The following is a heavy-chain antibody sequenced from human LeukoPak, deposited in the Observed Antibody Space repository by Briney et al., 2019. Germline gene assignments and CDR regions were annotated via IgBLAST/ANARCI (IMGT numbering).Heavy chain of an antibody. CDR3: ARGHVTMVRGVTYFDY. V-gene: IGHV4-31*03. CDR2: MYYSGST. CDR1: GCSISSGGYY. D-gene: IGHD3-10*01. Sequence: SETLSLTCTVSGCSISSGGYYWSWIRQHPGKGLEWIVYMYYSGSTYYNPSLKSRVTISVDTSKNQFSLKLSSVTAADTAVYYCARGHVTMVRGVTYFDYWGQGTLVTVSS. J-gene: IGHJ4*02.